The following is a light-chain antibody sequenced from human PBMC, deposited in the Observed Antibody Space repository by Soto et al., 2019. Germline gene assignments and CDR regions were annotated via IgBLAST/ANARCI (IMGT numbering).Light chain of an antibody. CDR1: QSISNY. V-gene: IGKV1-39*01. J-gene: IGKJ2*01. CDR3: QQSYSTPYT. CDR2: AAS. Sequence: DLPMTQSPSSLSASEGDRVTITCRASQSISNYLNWYQHKPGQAPKLLIYAASSLQSGVPSRFTGSGSGTDFTLSISDLQPGDFATYSCQQSYSTPYTFGQGTKVEIK.